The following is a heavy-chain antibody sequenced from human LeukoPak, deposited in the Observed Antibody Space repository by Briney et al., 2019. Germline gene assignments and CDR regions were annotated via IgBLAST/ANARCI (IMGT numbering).Heavy chain of an antibody. CDR1: GYTFTSYG. V-gene: IGHV1-18*01. Sequence: ASVKVSCKAPGYTFTSYGISWVRQAPGQGLEWMGWISAYNGNTNYAQKLQGRVTMTTDTSTSTAYMELRSLRSDDTAVYYCARESGAIRKTTSDYWGQGTLVTASS. D-gene: IGHD1-26*01. CDR2: ISAYNGNT. CDR3: ARESGAIRKTTSDY. J-gene: IGHJ4*02.